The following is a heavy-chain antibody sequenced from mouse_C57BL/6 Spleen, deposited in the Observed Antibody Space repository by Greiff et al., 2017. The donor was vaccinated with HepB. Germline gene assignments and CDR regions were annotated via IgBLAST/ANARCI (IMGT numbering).Heavy chain of an antibody. J-gene: IGHJ2*01. CDR3: ARFVDYYGTVDY. D-gene: IGHD1-1*01. V-gene: IGHV1-22*01. CDR1: GYTFTDYN. Sequence: EVQLQQSGPELVKPGASVKMSCKASGYTFTDYNMHWVKQSHGKSLEWIGYINPNNGGTSYNQKFKGKATLTVNKSSSTAYMELRSLTSEDSAVYYCARFVDYYGTVDYWGQGTTLTVSS. CDR2: INPNNGGT.